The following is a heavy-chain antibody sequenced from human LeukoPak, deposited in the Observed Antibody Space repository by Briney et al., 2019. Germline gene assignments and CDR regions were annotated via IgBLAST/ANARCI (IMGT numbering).Heavy chain of an antibody. D-gene: IGHD7-27*01. CDR3: AKRKFLGWFDP. CDR1: GYIFTTYD. J-gene: IGHJ5*02. Sequence: GASVKVSCKASGYIFTTYDIGWVRPATGQGHEWMGWLNPNSGNAGYAQKFQGRVTISRNTSISTAYMELSSLRSDDKTIYYSAKRKFLGWFDPWGQGTLVTVSS. V-gene: IGHV1-8*03. CDR2: LNPNSGNA.